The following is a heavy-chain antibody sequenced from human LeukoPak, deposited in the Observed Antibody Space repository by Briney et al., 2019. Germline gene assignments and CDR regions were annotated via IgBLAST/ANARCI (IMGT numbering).Heavy chain of an antibody. Sequence: GGSLRLSCAASGFTFSSYGMHWVRQAPGKGLEWVAVIWYDGSNKYYADSVKGRFTISRDNSKNTPYLQMNSLRAEDTAVYYCARGPLPYYYDSSGYSKGTFDIWGQGTMVTVSS. CDR2: IWYDGSNK. D-gene: IGHD3-22*01. CDR1: GFTFSSYG. CDR3: ARGPLPYYYDSSGYSKGTFDI. J-gene: IGHJ3*02. V-gene: IGHV3-33*01.